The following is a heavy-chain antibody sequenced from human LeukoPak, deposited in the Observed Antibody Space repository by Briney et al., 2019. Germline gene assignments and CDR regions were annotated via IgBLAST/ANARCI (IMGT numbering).Heavy chain of an antibody. D-gene: IGHD2-15*01. V-gene: IGHV4-34*01. Sequence: SETLSLTCAVYGGSFSGYYWSWIRQPPGKGLEWIGEINHSGSTNYNPSLKSRVTISVDTPKNQFSLKLSSVTAADTAVYYCARSVEGYCSGGSCYSYYYYMDVWGKGTTVTVSS. CDR2: INHSGST. CDR1: GGSFSGYY. J-gene: IGHJ6*03. CDR3: ARSVEGYCSGGSCYSYYYYMDV.